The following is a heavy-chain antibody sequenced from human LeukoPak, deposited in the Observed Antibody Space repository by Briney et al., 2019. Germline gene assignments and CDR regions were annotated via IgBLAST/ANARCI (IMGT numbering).Heavy chain of an antibody. Sequence: PGGSLRLSCAASGFTFSSYAMSWVRQAPGKGLEWVSTISGSGGSTYYADSVKGRFTISRDNSKNTVYLQMNSLRAEDTAVYYCAKVPVFRVTISEVVTDDAFDIWGQGTIVTVSS. J-gene: IGHJ3*02. CDR3: AKVPVFRVTISEVVTDDAFDI. CDR2: ISGSGGST. D-gene: IGHD3-3*01. V-gene: IGHV3-23*01. CDR1: GFTFSSYA.